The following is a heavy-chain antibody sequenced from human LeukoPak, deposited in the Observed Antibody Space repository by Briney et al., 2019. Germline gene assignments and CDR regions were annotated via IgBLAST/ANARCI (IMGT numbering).Heavy chain of an antibody. CDR2: ISGSGGST. CDR1: GFTFSSYA. Sequence: GGSLRLSCAASGFTFSSYAMSWVRQAPGKGLEWVSAISGSGGSTYYADSVKGRFTISRDNSKNTLYLQMNSLRAKDTAVYYCAKDRHYYDSSGYYPDYWGQGTLVTVSS. CDR3: AKDRHYYDSSGYYPDY. V-gene: IGHV3-23*01. J-gene: IGHJ4*02. D-gene: IGHD3-22*01.